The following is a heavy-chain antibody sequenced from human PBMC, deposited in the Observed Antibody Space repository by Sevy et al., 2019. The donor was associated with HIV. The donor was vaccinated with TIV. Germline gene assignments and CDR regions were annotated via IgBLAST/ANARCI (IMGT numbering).Heavy chain of an antibody. CDR1: GGCISSSSHY. D-gene: IGHD3-10*01. V-gene: IGHV4-39*01. CDR3: ARLGATRFYFDY. J-gene: IGHJ4*02. Sequence: SETLSLTCAVSGGCISSSSHYWVWIRQPPGKGQEWIGNIYYSGSTYYNPSLKSRVTISVDTSKNRFSLKLTSVTAADTAVYYCARLGATRFYFDYWGQGSPVTVSS. CDR2: IYYSGST.